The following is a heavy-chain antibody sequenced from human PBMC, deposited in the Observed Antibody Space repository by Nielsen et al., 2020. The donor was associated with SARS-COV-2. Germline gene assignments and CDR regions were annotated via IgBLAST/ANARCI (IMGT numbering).Heavy chain of an antibody. J-gene: IGHJ5*02. D-gene: IGHD4-17*01. CDR3: ARERTTVTTGDRNWFDP. Sequence: SETLSLTCTVSGGSISSYYWSWIRQPPGKGLEWIGYIYYSGSTNYNPSLKSRVTISVDTSKNQFSLKLSSVTAADTAVYYCARERTTVTTGDRNWFDPWGQGTLVTVSS. CDR2: IYYSGST. V-gene: IGHV4-59*01. CDR1: GGSISSYY.